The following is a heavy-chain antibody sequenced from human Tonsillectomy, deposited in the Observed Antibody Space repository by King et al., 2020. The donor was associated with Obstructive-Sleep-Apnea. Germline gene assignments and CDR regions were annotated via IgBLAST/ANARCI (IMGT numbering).Heavy chain of an antibody. V-gene: IGHV4-59*01. D-gene: IGHD6-19*01. CDR3: ARGGIAVAGVFFDY. CDR1: GGSISSYY. Sequence: QLQESGPGLVKPSETLSLTCTVSGGSISSYYWSWIRQPPGKGLEWSGYISFSGSTNYNPSLKSRVTISVDTSKNKFSLKLSSVTAADTAVYYCARGGIAVAGVFFDYWGQGTLVTVSS. CDR2: ISFSGST. J-gene: IGHJ4*02.